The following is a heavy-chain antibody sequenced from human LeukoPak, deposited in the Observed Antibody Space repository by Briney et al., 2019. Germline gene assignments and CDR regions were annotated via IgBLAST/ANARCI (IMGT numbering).Heavy chain of an antibody. J-gene: IGHJ4*02. CDR1: GFIFSSYA. Sequence: GGSLRLSCAGSGFIFSSYAMSWVRQAPGKGLGSVSAMSGVGGNTFYTDSVRGRFTISRDNSKNTLYLQMNSLRAEDTAIYYCAKTSRWERDYFDYWGQGTLVTVSS. CDR2: MSGVGGNT. CDR3: AKTSRWERDYFDY. D-gene: IGHD5-24*01. V-gene: IGHV3-23*01.